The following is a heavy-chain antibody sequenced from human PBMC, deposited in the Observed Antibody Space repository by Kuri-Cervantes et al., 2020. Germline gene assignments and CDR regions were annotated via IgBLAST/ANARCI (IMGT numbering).Heavy chain of an antibody. CDR1: GFTFSSSD. CDR3: AKGQYSSSWYYFDY. D-gene: IGHD6-13*01. CDR2: ILYEGSNK. V-gene: IGHV3-30*18. J-gene: IGHJ4*02. Sequence: GESLKISCAASGFTFSSSDMHWVRQAPGKGLEWVAVILYEGSNKYYADSVKGRFTISRDNSKNTLYLQMNSLRAEDTAVYYCAKGQYSSSWYYFDYWGQGTLVTVSS.